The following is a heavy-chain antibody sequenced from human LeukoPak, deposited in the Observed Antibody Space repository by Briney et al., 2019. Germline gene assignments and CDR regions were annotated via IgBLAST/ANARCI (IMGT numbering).Heavy chain of an antibody. D-gene: IGHD3-10*01. V-gene: IGHV4-39*01. J-gene: IGHJ5*02. CDR3: AGVRGIISRNWFDP. CDR2: IYYGGTT. Sequence: PSETLSLTCTVSGGSIGSSNYYWGWIRQPPGKGLEWIGTIYYGGTTYYNPSLKSRVTISVDTSKNQFSLKLSSVTAADTAVYFCAGVRGIISRNWFDPWGHGTLVTVSS. CDR1: GGSIGSSNYY.